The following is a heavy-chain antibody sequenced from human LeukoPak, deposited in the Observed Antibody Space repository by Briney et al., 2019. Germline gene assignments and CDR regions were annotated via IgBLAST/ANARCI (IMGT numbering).Heavy chain of an antibody. CDR1: GFTFSSYA. CDR2: ISYDGSNK. D-gene: IGHD2-15*01. CDR3: ASVLGQRYCSGGSCYSGRNNFDY. J-gene: IGHJ4*02. Sequence: PGGSLRLSCAASGFTFSSYAMHWVRQAPGKGLEWVAVISYDGSNKYYADSVKGRFTISRDNSKNTLYLQMNSLRAEDTAVYYCASVLGQRYCSGGSCYSGRNNFDYWGQGTLVTVSS. V-gene: IGHV3-30*04.